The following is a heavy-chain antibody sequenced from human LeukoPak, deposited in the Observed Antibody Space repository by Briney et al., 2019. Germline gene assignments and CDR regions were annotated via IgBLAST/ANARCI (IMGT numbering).Heavy chain of an antibody. CDR1: GGSVSSGSYY. D-gene: IGHD1/OR15-1a*01. J-gene: IGHJ4*02. Sequence: PSETLSLTCTVSGGSVSSGSYYWSWIRQPPGKGLEWIGYIYYSGSTNYNPSLKSRVTISVDTSKNQFSLKLSSVTAADTAVYYCARLPRTVTLDYWGQGTLVTVSS. V-gene: IGHV4-61*01. CDR2: IYYSGST. CDR3: ARLPRTVTLDY.